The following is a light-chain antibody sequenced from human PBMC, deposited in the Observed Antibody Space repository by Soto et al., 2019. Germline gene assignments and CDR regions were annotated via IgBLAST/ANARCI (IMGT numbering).Light chain of an antibody. CDR3: SSHTRGSTRV. CDR1: SGDVGGYDY. Sequence: QSALTQPASVSGSPGQSIAISCTGTSGDVGGYDYVSWYQQHPDKAPKLMIYEVTKRPSWVSNRFSGSKSGNTASLTISGLQPEDEADYYCSSHTRGSTRVFGSGTKVTV. CDR2: EVT. J-gene: IGLJ1*01. V-gene: IGLV2-14*01.